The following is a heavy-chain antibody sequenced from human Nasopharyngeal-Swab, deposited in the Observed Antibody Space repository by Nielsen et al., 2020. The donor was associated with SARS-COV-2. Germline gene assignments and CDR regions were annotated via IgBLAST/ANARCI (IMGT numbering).Heavy chain of an antibody. Sequence: EVSCKGSGYSFTSYWIGWVRQMPGKGLEWMGIIYPGDSDTRYSPSFQGQVTISADKSISTAYLQWSSLKASDTAMYYCARGLRYFDWQTFFDYWGQGTLVTVSS. J-gene: IGHJ4*02. CDR1: GYSFTSYW. V-gene: IGHV5-51*01. CDR2: IYPGDSDT. D-gene: IGHD3-9*01. CDR3: ARGLRYFDWQTFFDY.